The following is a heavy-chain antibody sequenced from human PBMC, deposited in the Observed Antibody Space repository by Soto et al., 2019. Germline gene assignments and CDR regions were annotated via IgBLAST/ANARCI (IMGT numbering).Heavy chain of an antibody. V-gene: IGHV3-23*01. CDR2: ISGSGGST. J-gene: IGHJ5*02. D-gene: IGHD3-9*01. Sequence: EVQLLESGGGLVQPGGSLRLSCAASGFTFSSYAMSWVREAPGKGLVWVSAISGSGGSTYYADSVKGRFTISRDNSKNTLYLQMNSLRAEDTAVYYCAIGRPYDILNWFDPWGQGTLVTVSS. CDR1: GFTFSSYA. CDR3: AIGRPYDILNWFDP.